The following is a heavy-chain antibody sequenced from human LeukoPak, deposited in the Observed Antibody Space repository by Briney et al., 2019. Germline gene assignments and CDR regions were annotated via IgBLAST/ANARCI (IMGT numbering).Heavy chain of an antibody. V-gene: IGHV3-21*01. D-gene: IGHD2-21*01. CDR2: ISSSSRYI. J-gene: IGHJ4*02. Sequence: GGSLRLSCAASGFTFGTYTLNWVRQAPGKGLEWVSSISSSSRYIYYADSVKGRFTISRDNAKNSLYLQMNSLRADDTAVYYCARVGDSDVFDYWGQGTLVTVSS. CDR1: GFTFGTYT. CDR3: ARVGDSDVFDY.